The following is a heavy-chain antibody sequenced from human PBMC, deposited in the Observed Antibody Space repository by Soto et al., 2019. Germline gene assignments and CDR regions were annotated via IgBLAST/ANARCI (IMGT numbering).Heavy chain of an antibody. CDR2: IYYSGET. J-gene: IGHJ4*02. CDR3: ARLKVHGNFEH. D-gene: IGHD2-15*01. Sequence: SDTLSLTCTFSVFSITSINYYLSFFRQPPGSGLEWIGNIYYSGETYYHSSFRSRLTVSVDTTKNQFSLKLRSLTAADTAMYYCARLKVHGNFEHWGKGNMVTVSS. V-gene: IGHV4-39*01. CDR1: VFSITSINYY.